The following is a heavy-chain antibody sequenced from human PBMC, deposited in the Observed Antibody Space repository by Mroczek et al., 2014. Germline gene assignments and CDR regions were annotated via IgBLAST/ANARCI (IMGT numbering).Heavy chain of an antibody. CDR1: GGSISSYY. J-gene: IGHJ5*02. CDR2: IYYSGST. Sequence: QVQLQESGPGLVKPSETLSLTCTVSGGSISSYYWSWIRQPPGKGLEWIGYIYYSGSTNYNPSLKSRVTISVDTSKNQFSLKLSSVTAADTAVYYCARDRTGYSSSTTRHWFDPWGQGTLVTVSS. V-gene: IGHV4-59*01. D-gene: IGHD6-6*01. CDR3: ARDRTGYSSSTTRHWFDP.